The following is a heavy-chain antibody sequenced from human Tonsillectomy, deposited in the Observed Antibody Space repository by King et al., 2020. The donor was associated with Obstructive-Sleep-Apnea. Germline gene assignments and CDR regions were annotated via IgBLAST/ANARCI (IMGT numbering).Heavy chain of an antibody. V-gene: IGHV3-23*04. CDR2: ISDTSGST. CDR3: VKDPRGGSPAGL. J-gene: IGHJ3*01. D-gene: IGHD1-26*01. CDR1: GTTLTNYG. Sequence: VQLVESGGGLVQPGGSLRLSCVVSGTTLTNYGMTWVRQAPGKGLEWVSISDTSGSTYYANSVRGRFTISRDNSKNTLFLQMTSLRAEDTAMYYCVKDPRGGSPAGLWGQGTMVTVSS.